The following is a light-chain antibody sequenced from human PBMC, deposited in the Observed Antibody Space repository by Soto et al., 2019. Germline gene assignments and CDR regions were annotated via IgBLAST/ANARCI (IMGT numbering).Light chain of an antibody. J-gene: IGKJ1*01. V-gene: IGKV3-15*01. Sequence: EIVMTQSPATLSVSPGERVTLSCRASQSVSSNLAWYQQKPGQAPRNLIYDASTRAIGIPARFSGSGSGTEFTLTISSLQSEDFAVYYCQQYNNWPPWTFGQGTKVEIK. CDR1: QSVSSN. CDR3: QQYNNWPPWT. CDR2: DAS.